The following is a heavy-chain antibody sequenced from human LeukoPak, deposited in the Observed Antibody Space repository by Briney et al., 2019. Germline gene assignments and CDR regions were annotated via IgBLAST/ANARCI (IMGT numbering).Heavy chain of an antibody. Sequence: QSGGSLRLSCAASGFTFSSYEMNWVRQAPGKGLEWVSYISSSGSTIYYADSVKGRFTVSRDNSRNTLYLQMNSLRAEDTAVYYCAKGDDYGDYLTPYYFDYWGQGTLVTASS. J-gene: IGHJ4*02. V-gene: IGHV3-48*03. D-gene: IGHD4-17*01. CDR3: AKGDDYGDYLTPYYFDY. CDR2: ISSSGSTI. CDR1: GFTFSSYE.